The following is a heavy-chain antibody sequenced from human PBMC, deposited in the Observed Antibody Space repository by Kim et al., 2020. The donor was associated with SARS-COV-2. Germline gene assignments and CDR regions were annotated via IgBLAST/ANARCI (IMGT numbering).Heavy chain of an antibody. Sequence: GTNYAQKFQGRVTLTRDTSISTAYMELSRLRSDDTAVYYCARGTIVATIMWGQGTLVTVSS. J-gene: IGHJ4*02. CDR2: GT. D-gene: IGHD5-12*01. V-gene: IGHV1-2*02. CDR3: ARGTIVATIM.